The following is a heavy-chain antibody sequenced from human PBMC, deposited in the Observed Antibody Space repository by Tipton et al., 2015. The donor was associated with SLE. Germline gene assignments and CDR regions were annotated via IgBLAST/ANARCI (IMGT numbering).Heavy chain of an antibody. CDR3: ARGFSAADFWSGYFVNWFDP. CDR1: GYSISSDYY. V-gene: IGHV4-38-2*02. CDR2: MFHSGTT. D-gene: IGHD3-3*01. Sequence: GLVKPSETLSLTCTVSGYSISSDYYWGWIRQPPGKGLEWIGSMFHSGTTYHNPSLKSRVTISIDASNNQFSLKVNSVTAADTAVYYCARGFSAADFWSGYFVNWFDPWGQGTLVTVSS. J-gene: IGHJ5*02.